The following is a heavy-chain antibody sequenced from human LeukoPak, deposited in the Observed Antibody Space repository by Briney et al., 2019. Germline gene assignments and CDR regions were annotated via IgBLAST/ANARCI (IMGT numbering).Heavy chain of an antibody. CDR2: MNPNSGNT. CDR3: ARRTPYMDV. CDR1: GYTFTSYD. D-gene: IGHD4-23*01. V-gene: IGHV1-8*01. Sequence: GASVKVSCKASGYTFTSYDINWVRQATGQGLEWMGWMNPNSGNTGSVQKFQGRVTMTWNTSITTAYMELSSLRSEDTAVYYCARRTPYMDVWGKGTTVTVSS. J-gene: IGHJ6*03.